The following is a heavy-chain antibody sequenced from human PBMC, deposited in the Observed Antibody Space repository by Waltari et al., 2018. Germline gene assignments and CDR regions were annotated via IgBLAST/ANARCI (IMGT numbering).Heavy chain of an antibody. CDR1: GFSVSSNY. V-gene: IGHV3-66*01. CDR2: MYSDGTT. Sequence: EVQLVESGGDLAQPEGSLRLSCAASGFSVSSNYLNCVRQAPGKGLDWVSIMYSDGTTYYADAVKGRFTTSRDNSKNTLYLQMNSLRVEDTAVYYCARDVGPAGGGDYNFYYQGMDVRGQGTTVTVSS. D-gene: IGHD2-21*02. CDR3: ARDVGPAGGGDYNFYYQGMDV. J-gene: IGHJ6*02.